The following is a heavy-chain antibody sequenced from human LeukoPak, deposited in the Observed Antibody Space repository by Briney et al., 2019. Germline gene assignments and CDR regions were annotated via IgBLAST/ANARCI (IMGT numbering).Heavy chain of an antibody. Sequence: PGGSLRLSCAASGNYWMNRVRQAPGKGLEWVSAISGSGGSTYYADSVKGRFTISRDNSKNTLYLQMNSLRAEDTAVYYCAKDDAVAGPRPFDIWGQGTMVTVSS. CDR1: GNYW. CDR3: AKDDAVAGPRPFDI. CDR2: ISGSGGST. V-gene: IGHV3-23*01. D-gene: IGHD6-19*01. J-gene: IGHJ3*02.